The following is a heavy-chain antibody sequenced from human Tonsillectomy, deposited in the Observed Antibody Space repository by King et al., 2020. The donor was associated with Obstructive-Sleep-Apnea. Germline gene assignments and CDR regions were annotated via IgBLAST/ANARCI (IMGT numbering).Heavy chain of an antibody. J-gene: IGHJ4*02. Sequence: VQLVESGGGLVQPGGSLRLSCAASGFTFSDHYMDWVRQAPGKGLEWVGRTRNKANSYTTEYAASVKGRFTISRDDSKNSLYLQMNSLKTEDTAVYYCARGKVGAGFDCWGQGTLVTVSS. CDR1: GFTFSDHY. CDR2: TRNKANSYTT. D-gene: IGHD1-26*01. V-gene: IGHV3-72*01. CDR3: ARGKVGAGFDC.